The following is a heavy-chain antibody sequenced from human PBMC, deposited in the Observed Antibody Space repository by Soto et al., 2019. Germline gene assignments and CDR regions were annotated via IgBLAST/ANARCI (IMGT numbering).Heavy chain of an antibody. D-gene: IGHD3-3*01. CDR3: ARVHGIFGVVPWGMDV. CDR2: INHSGST. Sequence: PSETLSLTCAVYGGSFSGYYWSWIRQPPGKGLEWIGEINHSGSTNYNPSLKSRVTISVDTSKNQFSLKLSSVTAADTAVYYCARVHGIFGVVPWGMDVWGQGTTVTVSS. V-gene: IGHV4-34*01. J-gene: IGHJ6*02. CDR1: GGSFSGYY.